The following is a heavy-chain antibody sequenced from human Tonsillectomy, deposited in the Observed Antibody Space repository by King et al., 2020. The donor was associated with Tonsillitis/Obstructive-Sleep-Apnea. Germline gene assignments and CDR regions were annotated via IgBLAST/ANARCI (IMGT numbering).Heavy chain of an antibody. D-gene: IGHD6-13*01. V-gene: IGHV3-9*01. CDR3: AKVLIIAVSGTPGAAFDF. CDR2: ISWNSGST. CDR1: GFTFDDYA. J-gene: IGHJ3*01. Sequence: VQLVESGGGFVQPGRSLRLSCAASGFTFDDYAMYWVRQAPGKDLEWVSGISWNSGSTAYADSVKGRFTISRDNAKNSLYLQMNSLRAEDTALYYCAKVLIIAVSGTPGAAFDFWGQGTMVTVSS.